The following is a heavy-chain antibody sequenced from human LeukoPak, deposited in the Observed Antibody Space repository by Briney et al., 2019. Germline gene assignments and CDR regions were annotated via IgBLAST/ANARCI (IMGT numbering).Heavy chain of an antibody. J-gene: IGHJ4*02. V-gene: IGHV5-51*01. CDR3: ASPRDSSGWYYFDY. D-gene: IGHD6-19*01. Sequence: ESLKISCKGFGYNFTSYWIGWVRQMPGKGLEWMGVIYPGDSDTRYSPSFQGQVTISADKSISTAYLQWSSLKASDTAMYYCASPRDSSGWYYFDYWGQGTLVTVSS. CDR1: GYNFTSYW. CDR2: IYPGDSDT.